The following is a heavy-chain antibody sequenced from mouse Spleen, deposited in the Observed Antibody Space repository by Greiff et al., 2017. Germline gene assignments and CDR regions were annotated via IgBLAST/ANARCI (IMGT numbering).Heavy chain of an antibody. CDR2: ILPGSGST. V-gene: IGHV1-9*01. CDR1: GYTFSSYW. D-gene: IGHD2-4*01. CDR3: ARGGYDYDEDYAMDY. J-gene: IGHJ4*01. Sequence: QVQLKQSGAELMKPGASVKISCKATGYTFSSYWIEWVKQRPGHGLEWIGEILPGSGSTNYNEKFKGKATFTADTSSNTAYMQLSSLTSEDSAVYYCARGGYDYDEDYAMDYWGQGTSVTVSS.